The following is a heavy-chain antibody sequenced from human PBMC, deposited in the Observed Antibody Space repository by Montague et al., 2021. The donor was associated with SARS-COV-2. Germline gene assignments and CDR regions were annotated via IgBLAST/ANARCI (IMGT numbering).Heavy chain of an antibody. Sequence: SETLSLTCTVSGGSISSYYWSWIRQPPGKGLEWIGYIYYTGSTKYNPSLKSRVTMSLDRPTNRFSLILNSVTAADTAMYYCARAQNPCFIANCVNYFEFWGLGAQVTVSS. CDR3: ARAQNPCFIANCVNYFEF. V-gene: IGHV4-59*01. D-gene: IGHD1-1*01. CDR1: GGSISSYY. CDR2: IYYTGST. J-gene: IGHJ4*02.